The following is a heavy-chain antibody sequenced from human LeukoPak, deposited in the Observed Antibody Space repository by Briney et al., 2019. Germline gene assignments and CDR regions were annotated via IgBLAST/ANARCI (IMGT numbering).Heavy chain of an antibody. CDR1: GFTFSNHG. D-gene: IGHD3-3*01. J-gene: IGHJ4*02. CDR2: IWYDGSKK. CDR3: AREASDYYRDF. V-gene: IGHV3-33*08. Sequence: GGSLRLSCAASGFTFSNHGMHWLRQAPGKGLEWVAVIWYDGSKKYYGDSVKGRFTISRDDSKNTLYLQMNSLRAEDTAVYYCAREASDYYRDFWGQGTLVTVSS.